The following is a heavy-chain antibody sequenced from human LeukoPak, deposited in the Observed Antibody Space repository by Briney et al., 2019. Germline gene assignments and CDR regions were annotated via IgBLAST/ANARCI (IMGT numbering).Heavy chain of an antibody. CDR3: ARPGSSWYFDY. V-gene: IGHV5-51*01. CDR1: GYSFTTYW. D-gene: IGHD6-13*01. Sequence: GESLKISCKGSGYSFTTYWIGWVRQMPGKGLEWMGVIYPADSDTRYSPSFQGQVTISADKSISTAYLQWSSLKASDTAVYYCARPGSSWYFDYWGQGALVTVSS. CDR2: IYPADSDT. J-gene: IGHJ4*02.